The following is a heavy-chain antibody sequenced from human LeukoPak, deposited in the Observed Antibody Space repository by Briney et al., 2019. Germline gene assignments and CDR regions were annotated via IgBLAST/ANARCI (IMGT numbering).Heavy chain of an antibody. CDR3: ARVGYCSSTSCHAGWFDP. CDR1: GGSISSGGYS. Sequence: SETLSLTCAVSGGSISSGGYSWSWIRQPPGKGLEWIGYIYHSGSTYYNPSLKSRVTISVDRSKNQFSLKLSSVTAADTAVYYCARVGYCSSTSCHAGWFDPWGQGTLVTVSS. D-gene: IGHD2-2*01. CDR2: IYHSGST. V-gene: IGHV4-30-2*01. J-gene: IGHJ5*02.